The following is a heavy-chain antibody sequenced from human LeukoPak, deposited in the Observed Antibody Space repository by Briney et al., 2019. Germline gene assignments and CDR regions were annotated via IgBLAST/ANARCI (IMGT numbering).Heavy chain of an antibody. CDR1: GFTFSSYA. D-gene: IGHD1-26*01. J-gene: IGHJ4*02. CDR3: AKDLIVGATEGGFDY. CDR2: ISYDGSNK. V-gene: IGHV3-30-3*01. Sequence: GGSLRLSCAASGFTFSSYAMHWVRQAPGKGLEWVAVISYDGSNKYYADSVKGRFTISRDNSKNTLYLQMNSLRAEDTAVYYCAKDLIVGATEGGFDYWGQGTLVTVSS.